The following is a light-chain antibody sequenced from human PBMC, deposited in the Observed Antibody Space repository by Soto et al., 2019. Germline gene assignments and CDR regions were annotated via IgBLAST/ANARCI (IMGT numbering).Light chain of an antibody. CDR1: QPISSHRY. CDR3: QKYDSSPLT. J-gene: IGKJ4*01. CDR2: GES. Sequence: DIVLTQSPGNLSLSPGESATLSCRASQPISSHRYLAWYQQKPGQAPRVLIYGESRRATGIPDRFSGSGSGTDFTLTISRLEPEDFAVYYCQKYDSSPLTFGGGTKVDIK. V-gene: IGKV3-20*01.